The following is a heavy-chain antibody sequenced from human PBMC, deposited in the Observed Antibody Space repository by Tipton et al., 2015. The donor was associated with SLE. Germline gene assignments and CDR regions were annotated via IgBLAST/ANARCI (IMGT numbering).Heavy chain of an antibody. CDR2: ISAYNGNT. CDR3: ARDRFWSGYYGWFDP. CDR1: HYTFTSYT. J-gene: IGHJ5*02. D-gene: IGHD3-3*01. Sequence: QLVQSGAEVKKPGASVKVSCKASHYTFTSYTITWVRQAPGQGLEWMGWISAYNGNTNYAQKLRGRVTMTTDSSTSTAYMELRSLRSDDTAVYYCARDRFWSGYYGWFDPWGQGPLVTVSS. V-gene: IGHV1-18*01.